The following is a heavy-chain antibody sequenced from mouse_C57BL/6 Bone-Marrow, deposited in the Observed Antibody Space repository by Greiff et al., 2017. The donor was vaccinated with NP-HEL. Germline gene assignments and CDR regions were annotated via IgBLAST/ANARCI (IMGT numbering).Heavy chain of an antibody. V-gene: IGHV1-54*01. CDR3: ARGHYYGSKDLDY. J-gene: IGHJ2*01. CDR2: INPGSGGT. D-gene: IGHD1-1*01. CDR1: GYAFTNYL. Sequence: QVQLKQSGAELVRPGTSVKVSCKASGYAFTNYLIEWVKQRPGQGLEWIGVINPGSGGTNYNEKFKGKATLTADKSSSTAYMQLSSLTSEDSAVYFCARGHYYGSKDLDYWGQGTTLTVSS.